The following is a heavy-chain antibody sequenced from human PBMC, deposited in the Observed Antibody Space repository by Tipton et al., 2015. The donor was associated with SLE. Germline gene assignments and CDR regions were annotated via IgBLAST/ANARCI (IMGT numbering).Heavy chain of an antibody. V-gene: IGHV4-59*11. Sequence: TLSLTCTVSGDSIRRHLWSWIRQPPGKGLEWIGNIFYSGRTDYNPSLKSRVTMSLDTSKNQFSLKLSSVTAADTAVYYCARDRRADVWGQGTTVTVSS. CDR1: GDSIRRHL. J-gene: IGHJ6*02. CDR3: ARDRRADV. CDR2: IFYSGRT.